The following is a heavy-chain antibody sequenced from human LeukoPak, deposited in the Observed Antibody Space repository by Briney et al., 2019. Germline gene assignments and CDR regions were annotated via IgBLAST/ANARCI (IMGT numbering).Heavy chain of an antibody. V-gene: IGHV3-30*02. J-gene: IGHJ4*02. CDR1: GFTFSSYG. Sequence: GGSLRLSCAASGFTFSSYGMHWVRQAPGKGLEWVAFIRYDGSNKYYADSVKGRFTISRDNSKNTLYLQMNSLRAEDTAVYYCHLPGSYQSQGTGDYWGQGTLVTVSS. D-gene: IGHD1-26*01. CDR3: HLPGSYQSQGTGDY. CDR2: IRYDGSNK.